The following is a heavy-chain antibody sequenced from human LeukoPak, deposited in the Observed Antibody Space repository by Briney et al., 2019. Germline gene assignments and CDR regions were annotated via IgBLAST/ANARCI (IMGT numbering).Heavy chain of an antibody. V-gene: IGHV3-49*03. CDR1: GFTFGDYA. CDR2: IRSKAYGGTT. CDR3: TRDSGGYCGGDCYSVY. D-gene: IGHD2-21*02. Sequence: GGSLRLSCTASGFTFGDYAMSWFRQALGKGLEWVGFIRSKAYGGTTEYAASVKGRFTISRDDSKSIAYLQMNSLKTEDTAVYYCTRDSGGYCGGDCYSVYWGQGTLVTVSS. J-gene: IGHJ4*02.